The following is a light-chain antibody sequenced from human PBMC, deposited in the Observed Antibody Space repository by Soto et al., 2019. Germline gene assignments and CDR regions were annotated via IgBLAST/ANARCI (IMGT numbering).Light chain of an antibody. Sequence: DIQMTQSPSSVSASVGDRVTITCRASQGISNWLAWYQQKPGKAPKLLIYAASSLQSGVPSRFSGSGFGTDYTLTISSLQPADFAVYYCQQTFRTPHTFGQGTKLDIK. CDR2: AAS. CDR1: QGISNW. J-gene: IGKJ2*01. V-gene: IGKV1-12*01. CDR3: QQTFRTPHT.